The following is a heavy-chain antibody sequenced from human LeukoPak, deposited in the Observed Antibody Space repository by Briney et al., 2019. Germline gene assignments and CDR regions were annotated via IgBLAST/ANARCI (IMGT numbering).Heavy chain of an antibody. V-gene: IGHV4-39*01. Sequence: SETLSRTCTVSGGSISSSSYYWGWIRQPPGKGLEWIGSIYYSGSTYYNPSLKSRVTISVDTSKNQFSLKLSSVTAADTAVYYCGTGGGYREDWVNYWGQGTLVTVSS. CDR2: IYYSGST. J-gene: IGHJ4*02. D-gene: IGHD5-18*01. CDR3: GTGGGYREDWVNY. CDR1: GGSISSSSYY.